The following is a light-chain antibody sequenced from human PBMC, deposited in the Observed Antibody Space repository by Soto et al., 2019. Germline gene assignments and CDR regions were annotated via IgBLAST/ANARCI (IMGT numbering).Light chain of an antibody. J-gene: IGLJ1*01. Sequence: ALTQPPSASGSPGQSVTISCTGTSSDIGGYDYVSWYQQHPGKAPKLMIYEVSKRPSGVPDRFSGSKSGNTASLTVSGLQAEDEADYYCISYAGSNIRYVFGTGTKVTVL. CDR3: ISYAGSNIRYV. V-gene: IGLV2-8*01. CDR2: EVS. CDR1: SSDIGGYDY.